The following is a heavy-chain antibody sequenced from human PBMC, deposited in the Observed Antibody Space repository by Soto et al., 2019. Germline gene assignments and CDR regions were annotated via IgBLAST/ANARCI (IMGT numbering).Heavy chain of an antibody. D-gene: IGHD3-3*01. J-gene: IGHJ5*02. V-gene: IGHV3-9*01. CDR1: GFTFDDYA. CDR2: ISWNSGSI. CDR3: AKDRKYDFWSGYYSGLFDP. Sequence: GGSLRLSCAASGFTFDDYAMHWVRQAPGKGLEWVSGISWNSGSIGYADSVKGRFTISRDNAKNSLYLQMNSLRAEDTALYYCAKDRKYDFWSGYYSGLFDPWGQGTLVTVSS.